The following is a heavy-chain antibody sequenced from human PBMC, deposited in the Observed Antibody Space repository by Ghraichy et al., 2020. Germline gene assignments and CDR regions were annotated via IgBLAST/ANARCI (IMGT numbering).Heavy chain of an antibody. CDR3: ARGGKMATIDYYYGMDV. D-gene: IGHD5-24*01. V-gene: IGHV4-61*02. Sequence: SETLSLTCTVSGGSISSGSYYWSWIRQPAGKGLEWIGRIYTSGSTNYNPSLKSRVTILVDTSKNQFSLKLSSVTAADTAVYYCARGGKMATIDYYYGMDVWGQGTTVTVSS. J-gene: IGHJ6*02. CDR2: IYTSGST. CDR1: GGSISSGSYY.